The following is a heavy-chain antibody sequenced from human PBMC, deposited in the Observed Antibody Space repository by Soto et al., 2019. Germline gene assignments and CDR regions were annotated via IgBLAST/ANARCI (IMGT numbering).Heavy chain of an antibody. V-gene: IGHV1-69*13. CDR1: GGTFSSYA. CDR3: ESPIVVAAAPFTPNYYYYGMDV. CDR2: IIPIFGTA. Sequence: SVKVSCKASGGTFSSYAISWVRQAPGQGLEWMGGIIPIFGTANYAQKFQGRVTITADESTSTAYMELSSLRSEDTAVYYCESPIVVAAAPFTPNYYYYGMDVWGQETTGTVSS. D-gene: IGHD2-15*01. J-gene: IGHJ6*02.